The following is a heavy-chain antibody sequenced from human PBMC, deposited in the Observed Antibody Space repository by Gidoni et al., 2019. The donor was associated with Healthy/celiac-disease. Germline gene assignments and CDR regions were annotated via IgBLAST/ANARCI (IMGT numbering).Heavy chain of an antibody. CDR3: ARAGIRYCSSTSCYYAFDI. D-gene: IGHD2-2*01. V-gene: IGHV3-21*01. J-gene: IGHJ3*02. CDR1: GFTFSSYS. Sequence: EVQLVASGGGLVKPGGSLRLSCAASGFTFSSYSMNWVRQAPGKGLEGVSSISSSSSYIYYADSVKGRFTISRDNAKNSLYLQRNSLRAEDTAVYYCARAGIRYCSSTSCYYAFDIWGQGTMVTVSS. CDR2: ISSSSSYI.